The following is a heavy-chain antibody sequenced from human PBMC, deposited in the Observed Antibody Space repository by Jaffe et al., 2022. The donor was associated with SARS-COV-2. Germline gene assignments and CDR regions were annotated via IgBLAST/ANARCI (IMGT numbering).Heavy chain of an antibody. CDR1: GGSISSGSYY. Sequence: QVQLQESGPGLVKPSQTLSLTCTVSGGSISSGSYYWSWIRQPAGKGLEWIGRIYTSGSTNYNPSLKSRVTISVDTSKNQFSLKLSSVTAADTAVYYCARSGGLQLWPLYYYYYYGMDVWGQGTTVTVSS. CDR2: IYTSGST. D-gene: IGHD5-18*01. V-gene: IGHV4-61*02. CDR3: ARSGGLQLWPLYYYYYYGMDV. J-gene: IGHJ6*02.